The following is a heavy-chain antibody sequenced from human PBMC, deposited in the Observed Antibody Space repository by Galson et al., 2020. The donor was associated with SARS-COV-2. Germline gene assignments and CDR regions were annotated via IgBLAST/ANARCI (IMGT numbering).Heavy chain of an antibody. CDR1: GDRVSSNSAA. D-gene: IGHD6-19*01. CDR3: ARSPGKTVARTMDV. V-gene: IGHV6-1*01. J-gene: IGHJ6*02. Sequence: SQTLSLTCGISGDRVSSNSAAWNWITQSPSRGLEWLGKTYYRSKWYSDYAVSMKSRLIINADTSKNQFSLHLNSVTPEDTAVYYCARSPGKTVARTMDVWGQGTTVTVYS. CDR2: TYYRSKWYS.